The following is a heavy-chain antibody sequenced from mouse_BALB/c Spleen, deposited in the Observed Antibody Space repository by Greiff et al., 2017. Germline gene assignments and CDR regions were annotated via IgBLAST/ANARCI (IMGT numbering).Heavy chain of an antibody. D-gene: IGHD2-14*01. CDR3: ARHEEVRRGYVMDY. CDR1: GFTFSSYT. J-gene: IGHJ4*01. V-gene: IGHV5-12-2*01. CDR2: ISNGGGST. Sequence: EVKLMESGGGLVQPGGSLKLSCAASGFTFSSYTMSWVRQTPEKRLEWVAYISNGGGSTYYPDTVKGRFTISRDNAKNTLYLQMSSLKSEDTAMYYCARHEEVRRGYVMDYWGQGTSVTVSS.